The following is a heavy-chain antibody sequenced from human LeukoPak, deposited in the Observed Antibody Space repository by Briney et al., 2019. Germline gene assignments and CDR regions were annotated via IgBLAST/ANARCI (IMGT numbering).Heavy chain of an antibody. D-gene: IGHD3-22*01. Sequence: SETLSLTCTVSGGSIVSNYWSWIRQSAGTGLEWIGRIYGSGITDYNPSLKSRVTMSLDTSRKQFSLRLTSVTAADTAVYYCARLKFYDSTGYSPGHYMDVWGKGTTVSVFS. CDR2: IYGSGIT. CDR3: ARLKFYDSTGYSPGHYMDV. V-gene: IGHV4-4*07. J-gene: IGHJ6*03. CDR1: GGSIVSNY.